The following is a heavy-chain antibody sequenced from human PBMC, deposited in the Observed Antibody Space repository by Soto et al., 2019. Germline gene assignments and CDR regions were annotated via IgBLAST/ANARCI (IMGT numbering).Heavy chain of an antibody. CDR1: GYTFTSYY. CDR3: ARGGTTYYYDSSGYYRKPRFDY. D-gene: IGHD3-22*01. CDR2: INPSGGST. Sequence: QVQLVQSGAEVKKPGASVKVSCKASGYTFTSYYMHWVRQAPGQGLEWMGIINPSGGSTSYAQKFQGRVTMTRDTSTSTVYMELSSLRSEDTAVYYCARGGTTYYYDSSGYYRKPRFDYWGQGTLVTVSS. V-gene: IGHV1-46*01. J-gene: IGHJ4*02.